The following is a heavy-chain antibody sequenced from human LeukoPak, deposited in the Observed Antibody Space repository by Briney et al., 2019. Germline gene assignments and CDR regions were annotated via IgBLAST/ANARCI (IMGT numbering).Heavy chain of an antibody. J-gene: IGHJ4*02. Sequence: ASVKVSCKASGYTFTGYYMHWVRQAPGQGLEWMGWINPNSGGTNYAQKFQGRVTMTRDTSISTAYVELSRLRSEDTAVYYCARPGEGYNESFDYWGQGTLVTVSS. CDR1: GYTFTGYY. D-gene: IGHD5-24*01. V-gene: IGHV1-2*02. CDR3: ARPGEGYNESFDY. CDR2: INPNSGGT.